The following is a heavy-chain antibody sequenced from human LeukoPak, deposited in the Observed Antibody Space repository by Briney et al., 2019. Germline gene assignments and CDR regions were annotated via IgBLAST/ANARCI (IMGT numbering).Heavy chain of an antibody. CDR1: GFTCSSYA. CDR2: ISGSGGST. D-gene: IGHD3-10*01. J-gene: IGHJ6*02. Sequence: GGSLRLSCAASGFTCSSYAMSWVRQAPGKGLEWVSAISGSGGSTYYADSVKGRFTISRDNSKNTLYLQMNSLRAEDTAVYYCAKVEAHFMVRGTMDVWGQGTTVTVSS. CDR3: AKVEAHFMVRGTMDV. V-gene: IGHV3-23*01.